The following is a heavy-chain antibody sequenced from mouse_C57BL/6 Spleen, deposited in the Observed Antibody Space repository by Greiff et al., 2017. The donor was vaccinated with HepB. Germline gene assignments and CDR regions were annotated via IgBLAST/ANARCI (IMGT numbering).Heavy chain of an antibody. CDR1: GYTFTSYW. J-gene: IGHJ1*03. V-gene: IGHV1-52*01. D-gene: IGHD2-4*01. Sequence: VQLQQPGAELVRPGSSVKLSCKASGYTFTSYWMHWVKQRPIQGLEWIGNIDPSDSETHYNQKFKDKATLTVDKSSSTAYMQLSSLTSEDSAVYYCANYDYDEGYFDVWGTGTTVTVSS. CDR3: ANYDYDEGYFDV. CDR2: IDPSDSET.